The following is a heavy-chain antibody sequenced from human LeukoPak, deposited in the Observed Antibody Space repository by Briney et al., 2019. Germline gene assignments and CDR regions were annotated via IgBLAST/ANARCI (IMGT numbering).Heavy chain of an antibody. D-gene: IGHD3-9*01. CDR2: ISNDGNNK. CDR3: ARGPLTGDERLDY. Sequence: PGGSLRLSCAASGFTFSSHAVHWVRQAPGKGLEWVAVISNDGNNKYYGDSVKGRFTISRDNSKNTLYLLMNSLRADDTAVYYCARGPLTGDERLDYWGPGTLVTASS. J-gene: IGHJ4*02. V-gene: IGHV3-30*04. CDR1: GFTFSSHA.